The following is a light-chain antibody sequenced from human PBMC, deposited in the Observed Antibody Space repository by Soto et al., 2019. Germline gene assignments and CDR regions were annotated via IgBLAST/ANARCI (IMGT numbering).Light chain of an antibody. Sequence: QSVLTQPPSASGTPGQRVTISCSGSSSNIGSNTVNWYQQLPATAPKVLIYSNDQRPSGVPDRFSGSKSGTSASLAISGLQSEDEADYYCAAWDDSLDVVFGGGTKVTVL. J-gene: IGLJ2*01. CDR2: SND. V-gene: IGLV1-44*01. CDR1: SSNIGSNT. CDR3: AAWDDSLDVV.